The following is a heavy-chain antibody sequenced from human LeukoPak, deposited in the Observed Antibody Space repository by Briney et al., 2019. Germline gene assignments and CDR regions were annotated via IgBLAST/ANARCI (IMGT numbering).Heavy chain of an antibody. CDR1: GGSISGSSYY. CDR3: ARPSMVRGVIH. J-gene: IGHJ4*02. CDR2: IYYSGST. Sequence: SETLSLTCTVSGGSISGSSYYWGWIRQPPGKGLEWIGSIYYSGSTYYNPSLKSRVTISVDTSKNQFSLKLSSVTAADTAVYYCARPSMVRGVIHWGQGTLVTVSS. V-gene: IGHV4-39*01. D-gene: IGHD3-10*01.